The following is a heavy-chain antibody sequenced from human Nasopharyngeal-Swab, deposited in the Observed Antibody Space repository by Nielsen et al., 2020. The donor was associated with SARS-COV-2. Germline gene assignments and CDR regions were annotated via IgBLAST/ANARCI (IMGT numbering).Heavy chain of an antibody. Sequence: GESLKISCAASGFTFSNYEMNWVRQAPGKGLEWLSYISGTAGTISYADSVKGRFTISTDNAKNSLYLQMNSLRAEDTALYYCARTTHSYGRFDYWGQGTLVTVSS. CDR2: ISGTAGTI. V-gene: IGHV3-48*03. CDR1: GFTFSNYE. CDR3: ARTTHSYGRFDY. D-gene: IGHD5-18*01. J-gene: IGHJ4*02.